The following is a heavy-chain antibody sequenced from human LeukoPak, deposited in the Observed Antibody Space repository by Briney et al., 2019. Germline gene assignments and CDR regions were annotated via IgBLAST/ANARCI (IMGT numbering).Heavy chain of an antibody. CDR2: MYHSGSN. D-gene: IGHD4-17*01. Sequence: SETLSLTCTVSGYSISSGYYWGWIRQPPGKGLEWIGSMYHSGSNFTNASLKNRVTLSIDTSKNDLSLKVTSVTAADTAVYYCVRVPDGDYFDCWGPGTLVTVSS. CDR3: VRVPDGDYFDC. CDR1: GYSISSGYY. V-gene: IGHV4-38-2*02. J-gene: IGHJ4*02.